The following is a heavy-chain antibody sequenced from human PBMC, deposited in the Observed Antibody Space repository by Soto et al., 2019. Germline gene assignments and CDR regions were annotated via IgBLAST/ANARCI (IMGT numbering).Heavy chain of an antibody. Sequence: QVQLVQSGAEVKKPGASVKVSCKASGYTFTSYGISWVRQAPGQGLEWMGWISAYNGNTNYAQKLQGRVTMTTDTSTSTADMELRSLRSDDTAVYYCARDLVVVAKRYNWFDPWGQGTLVTVSS. J-gene: IGHJ5*02. CDR1: GYTFTSYG. D-gene: IGHD2-15*01. CDR3: ARDLVVVAKRYNWFDP. V-gene: IGHV1-18*01. CDR2: ISAYNGNT.